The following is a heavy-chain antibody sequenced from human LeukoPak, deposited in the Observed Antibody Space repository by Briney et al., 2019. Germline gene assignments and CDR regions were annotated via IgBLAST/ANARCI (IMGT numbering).Heavy chain of an antibody. J-gene: IGHJ4*02. CDR2: INTNTGNP. V-gene: IGHV7-4-1*02. D-gene: IGHD3-9*01. CDR3: ARLPNFDWFLTPRYFDY. CDR1: GYTFTNYA. Sequence: ASVEVSCKASGYTFTNYAMNWVRQAPGQGLEWMGWINTNTGNPTYAQAFTGRFVFSLDTSVSTAYLQISSLKAEDTAVYYCARLPNFDWFLTPRYFDYWGQGTLVTVSS.